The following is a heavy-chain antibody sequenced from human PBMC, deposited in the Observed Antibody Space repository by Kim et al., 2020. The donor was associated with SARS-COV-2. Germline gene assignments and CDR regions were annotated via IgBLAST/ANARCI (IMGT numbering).Heavy chain of an antibody. J-gene: IGHJ4*02. D-gene: IGHD3-16*01. CDR2: IYYSGST. CDR3: ARLTTREKILREGGDY. Sequence: SETLSLTCTVSGGSISSSSYYWGWIRQPPGKGLEWIGSIYYSGSTYYNPSLKSRVTISVDTSKNQFSLKLSSVTAADTAVYYCARLTTREKILREGGDYWGQGTLVTVSS. V-gene: IGHV4-39*01. CDR1: GGSISSSSYY.